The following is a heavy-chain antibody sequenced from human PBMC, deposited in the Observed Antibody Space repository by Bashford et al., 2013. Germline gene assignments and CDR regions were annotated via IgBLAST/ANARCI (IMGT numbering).Heavy chain of an antibody. D-gene: IGHD4-17*01. J-gene: IGHJ4*02. V-gene: IGHV2-5*02. CDR3: AHKRLTTVTTTLDY. Sequence: WIRQPPGKALEWLALIYWDDDKRYSPSLKSRLTITKDTSKNQVVLTMTNMDPVDTATYYCAHKRLTTVTTTLDYWGQGTLVTVSS. CDR2: IYWDDDK.